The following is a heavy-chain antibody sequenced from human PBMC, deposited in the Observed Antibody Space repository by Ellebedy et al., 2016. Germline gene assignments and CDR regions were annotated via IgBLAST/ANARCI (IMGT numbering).Heavy chain of an antibody. D-gene: IGHD6-19*01. V-gene: IGHV3-7*02. CDR1: GLTFSNYW. J-gene: IGHJ3*02. CDR2: IKYDGSDK. Sequence: GESLKISXAASGLTFSNYWMSWVRQAPGKGLEWVANIKYDGSDKTYGDSVKGRFTISRDNAKNTLFLQMSSLRAEDTAVYYCASGDSSGWSIAFEMWGQGTMVTVSS. CDR3: ASGDSSGWSIAFEM.